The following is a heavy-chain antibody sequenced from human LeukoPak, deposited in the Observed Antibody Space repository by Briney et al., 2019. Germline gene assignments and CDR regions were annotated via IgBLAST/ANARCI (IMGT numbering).Heavy chain of an antibody. Sequence: SETLSLTCTVSGDSVNTLNFYWSWIRQPAGKGLECIGRSYSSGSTNYNPSLKSRVTISIDASKNQFSLNLSSVTAADTAVYYCARGRHDILTGNNWFGPWGQGTLVTVSS. CDR3: ARGRHDILTGNNWFGP. CDR2: SYSSGST. V-gene: IGHV4-61*02. J-gene: IGHJ5*02. CDR1: GDSVNTLNFY. D-gene: IGHD3-9*01.